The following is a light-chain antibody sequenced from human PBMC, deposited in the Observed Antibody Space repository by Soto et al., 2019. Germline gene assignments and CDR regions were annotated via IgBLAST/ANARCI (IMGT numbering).Light chain of an antibody. CDR3: QQYGSSLPCA. V-gene: IGKV3-20*01. Sequence: EIVLTQSPGTLSLSPGERATLSCRASQSVSNSYLAWYQQKPGQAPRLLISGASSRATGIPDRFSGSGSGTDFTLTISRLEPEDFAMYYCQQYGSSLPCAFGQGTKLEIK. CDR2: GAS. CDR1: QSVSNSY. J-gene: IGKJ2*02.